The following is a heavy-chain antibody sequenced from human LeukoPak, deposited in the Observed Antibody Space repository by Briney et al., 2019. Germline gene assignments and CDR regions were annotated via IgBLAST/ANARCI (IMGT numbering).Heavy chain of an antibody. V-gene: IGHV4-59*08. Sequence: SETLSLTCTVSGGSISSYYWSWIRQPPGKGLEWIGYIYYSGSTNYNPSLKSRVTISVDTSKNQFSLKPSSVTAADTAVYYCARNYYDSSGYYIEAFDIWGQGTMVTVSS. CDR2: IYYSGST. J-gene: IGHJ3*02. D-gene: IGHD3-22*01. CDR3: ARNYYDSSGYYIEAFDI. CDR1: GGSISSYY.